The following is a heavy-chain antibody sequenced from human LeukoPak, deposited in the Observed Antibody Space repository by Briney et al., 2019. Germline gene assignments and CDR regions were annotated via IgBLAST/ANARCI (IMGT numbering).Heavy chain of an antibody. D-gene: IGHD3-9*01. CDR3: AKDPDILTPLHSPSYYFDY. J-gene: IGHJ4*02. V-gene: IGHV3-23*01. Sequence: GGSLRLSCAASGFTFSSYAMSWVRQAPGKGLEWVSAISGSGGSTYYADSVKGRFTISRDNSKNTLYLQMNSLRAEDTAVYYCAKDPDILTPLHSPSYYFDYWGQGTLVTVSS. CDR2: ISGSGGST. CDR1: GFTFSSYA.